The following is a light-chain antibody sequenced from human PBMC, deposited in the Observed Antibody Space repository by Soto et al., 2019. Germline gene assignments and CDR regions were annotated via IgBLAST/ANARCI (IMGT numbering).Light chain of an antibody. V-gene: IGKV3-20*01. CDR2: CAS. CDR1: QSVNSNY. CDR3: QQYSSSPPEFT. Sequence: EIVLTQSPGTLSVSPGERVTLSCRASQSVNSNYLAWYQQRPVQAPRPLIFCASYRATGIPDRFSGGGSGTDFTLTISRLEPEDFAVYYCQQYSSSPPEFTFGPGTKVDSK. J-gene: IGKJ3*01.